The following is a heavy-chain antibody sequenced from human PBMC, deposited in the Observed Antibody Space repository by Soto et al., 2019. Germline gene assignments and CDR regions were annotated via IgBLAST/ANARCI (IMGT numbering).Heavy chain of an antibody. Sequence: ASVKVSCKASGYTFRSYYMHWVRQAPGQGLEWMGIINPRGGSTSYAQKFQGRVTMTRDTSTNTVYMELSSLRSEDTAVYYCARDISEAYCGGDCYSFDDWGQGTLVTVSS. CDR2: INPRGGST. D-gene: IGHD2-21*02. CDR1: GYTFRSYY. J-gene: IGHJ4*02. CDR3: ARDISEAYCGGDCYSFDD. V-gene: IGHV1-46*01.